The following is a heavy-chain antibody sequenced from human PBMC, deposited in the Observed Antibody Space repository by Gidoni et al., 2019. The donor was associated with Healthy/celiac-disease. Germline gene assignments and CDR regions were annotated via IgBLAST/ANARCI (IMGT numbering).Heavy chain of an antibody. CDR3: ARDRGDSSGWYGNWVDP. Sequence: QVQLQEPGPGLVKPSGTLSLTCAASGGSLSISNWRSWVRQPPGKGLEWIGEIYHSGSTNYHPSLKSRVTISVDKSKNQFSLKLSSVTAADTAVYYCARDRGDSSGWYGNWVDPWGQGTLVTVSS. CDR1: GGSLSISNW. V-gene: IGHV4-4*02. CDR2: IYHSGST. J-gene: IGHJ5*02. D-gene: IGHD6-19*01.